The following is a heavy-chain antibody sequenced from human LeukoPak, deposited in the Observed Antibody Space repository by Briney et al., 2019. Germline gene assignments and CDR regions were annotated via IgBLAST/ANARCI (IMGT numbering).Heavy chain of an antibody. D-gene: IGHD1-1*01. V-gene: IGHV3-23*01. CDR2: ISGSGGST. J-gene: IGHJ3*02. Sequence: PGGSLRLSCAASGFTFSSYGMSWVRQAPGKGLEWVSAISGSGGSTYYADSVKGRFTISRDNSKNTLYLQMNSLRAEDTAVYYCARVERTAGAFDIWGQGTMVTVSS. CDR3: ARVERTAGAFDI. CDR1: GFTFSSYG.